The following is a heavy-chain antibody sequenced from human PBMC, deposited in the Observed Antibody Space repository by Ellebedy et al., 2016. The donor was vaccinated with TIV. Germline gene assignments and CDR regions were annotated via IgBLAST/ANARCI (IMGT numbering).Heavy chain of an antibody. CDR3: ARGLSDYGDFKLDS. CDR1: GFTFSTYW. Sequence: GGSLRLSCAASGFTFSTYWMNWVRQAPGKGLEWVANIKQDGSEANYVDSVRGRFTISRDNGKKSLYLQMSSVRAEDTALYYCARGLSDYGDFKLDSWGQGALVTVSS. J-gene: IGHJ4*02. CDR2: IKQDGSEA. V-gene: IGHV3-7*03. D-gene: IGHD4-17*01.